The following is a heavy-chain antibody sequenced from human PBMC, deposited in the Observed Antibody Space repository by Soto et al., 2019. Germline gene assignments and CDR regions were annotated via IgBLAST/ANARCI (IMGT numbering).Heavy chain of an antibody. V-gene: IGHV5-10-1*01. J-gene: IGHJ6*02. D-gene: IGHD4-4*01. CDR1: GYNFTNYW. Sequence: PXESLNISCKGSGYNFTNYWINWVRQMPGKGLEWMGKIDPSDPYTSYSPSFQGHVTISADKSTNTAYLQWSSVRTSDTGMYYCARRSVSAVTTHYYGLDVWGQGNTVTVSS. CDR3: ARRSVSAVTTHYYGLDV. CDR2: IDPSDPYT.